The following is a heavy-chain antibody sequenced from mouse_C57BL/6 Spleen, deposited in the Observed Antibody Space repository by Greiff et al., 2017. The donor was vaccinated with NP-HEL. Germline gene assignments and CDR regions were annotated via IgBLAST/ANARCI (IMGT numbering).Heavy chain of an antibody. CDR2: INPSTGGT. CDR3: ARGGGFAY. V-gene: IGHV1-42*01. J-gene: IGHJ3*01. Sequence: VQLQQSGPELVKPGASVKISCKASGYSFTGYYMNWVKQSPEKSLEWIGEINPSTGGTTYNQKFKAKAKLTVDKSSSTAYMQLKSLTSEDSAVYYCARGGGFAYWGQGTLVTVSA. CDR1: GYSFTGYY.